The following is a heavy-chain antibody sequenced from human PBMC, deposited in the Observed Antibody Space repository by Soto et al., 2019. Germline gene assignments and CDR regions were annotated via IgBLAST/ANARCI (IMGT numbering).Heavy chain of an antibody. CDR3: ARGLAVAGTRRGAFDI. Sequence: SETLSLTCAVYGGSFSGYYWSWIRQPPGKGLEWIGEINHSGSTNYNPSLKSRVTISVDTSKNQFSLKLSSVTAADTAVYYCARGLAVAGTRRGAFDIWGQGTMVTVSS. J-gene: IGHJ3*02. CDR1: GGSFSGYY. CDR2: INHSGST. V-gene: IGHV4-34*01. D-gene: IGHD6-19*01.